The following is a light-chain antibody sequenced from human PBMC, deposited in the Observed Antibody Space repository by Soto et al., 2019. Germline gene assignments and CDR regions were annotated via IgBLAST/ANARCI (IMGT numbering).Light chain of an antibody. CDR1: QSVVDF. V-gene: IGKV3-11*01. CDR3: QQRSSWPLT. CDR2: DAS. J-gene: IGKJ4*01. Sequence: EIVLTQSPATLSLSPGERATLSCRASQSVVDFLDWLQQKPGQAPRLLIYDASKRAAGIPDRFSGSGSETHFTLTISSLEPEDFAVYYCQQRSSWPLTFGTGTKVAI.